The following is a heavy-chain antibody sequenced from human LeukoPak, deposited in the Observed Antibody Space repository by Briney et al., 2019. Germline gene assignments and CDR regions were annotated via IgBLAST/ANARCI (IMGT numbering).Heavy chain of an antibody. CDR2: ITSSSSSM. Sequence: GGSLRLSCAASGFTFSSYSMNWVRQAPGKGLEWISYITSSSSSMYYADSVKGRFTISRDNAKNSLYLQMNSLRAEDTAVYYCARVSGSYGDSAYSGQGTLVTASS. V-gene: IGHV3-48*04. CDR1: GFTFSSYS. CDR3: ARVSGSYGDSAY. J-gene: IGHJ4*02. D-gene: IGHD1-26*01.